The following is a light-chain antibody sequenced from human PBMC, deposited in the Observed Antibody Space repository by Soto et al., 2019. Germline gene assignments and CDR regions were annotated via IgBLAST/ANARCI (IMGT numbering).Light chain of an antibody. V-gene: IGKV3-20*01. Sequence: DIVLTQSPGTLSLSPGERATLSCRASQSVDSTYLAWYQQKPGQAPRLLIYGASSRATGIPDRFSGSGSGTDFTLTISSLEPEDFAVYYCQQYGSSGTFGQGTKVDIK. J-gene: IGKJ1*01. CDR3: QQYGSSGT. CDR1: QSVDSTY. CDR2: GAS.